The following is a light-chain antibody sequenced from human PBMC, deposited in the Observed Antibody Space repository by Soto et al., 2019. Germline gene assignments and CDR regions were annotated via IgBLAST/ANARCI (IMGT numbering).Light chain of an antibody. CDR2: EVS. Sequence: QSALTQPASVSGSPGQSITISCTGTSSDVGGYNSVSWYQQHPDKAPKLMIYEVSNRPSGDSNRFTGSKSGNTASLTISGLQAEDEADYYCSSYTTSSTHVVFGGGTKLTVL. CDR1: SSDVGGYNS. V-gene: IGLV2-14*01. J-gene: IGLJ2*01. CDR3: SSYTTSSTHVV.